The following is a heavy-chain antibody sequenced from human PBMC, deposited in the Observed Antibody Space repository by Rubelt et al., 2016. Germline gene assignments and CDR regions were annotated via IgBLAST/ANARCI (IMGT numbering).Heavy chain of an antibody. CDR1: GFPFSSYW. V-gene: IGHV3-74*01. CDR2: LRSDGTLV. Sequence: ESGGGLFQPGESLRLSCVASGFPFSSYWVHWVRQVPGKGLEWVSRLRSDGTLVNYADFVKGRFTISRDNSKNTLSLQMNSLRAEDTAVYYCVKELGHYFGLDVWGQGTTVSVAS. D-gene: IGHD7-27*01. J-gene: IGHJ6*02. CDR3: VKELGHYFGLDV.